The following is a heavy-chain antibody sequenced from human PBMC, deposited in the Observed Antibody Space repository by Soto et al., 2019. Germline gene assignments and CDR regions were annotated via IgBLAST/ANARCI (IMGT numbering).Heavy chain of an antibody. D-gene: IGHD1-26*01. V-gene: IGHV3-23*01. Sequence: EVQLLESGGGLVQPGGSLRLSCAASGFTFSSYAMSWVRQAPGKGLEWVSAISGSGGSTYYADSVKGRFTISRDNSNNTLYLQMNSLRAEDTAVYYCAKTRALHQMSYYAFDIWGQGTMVTVSS. CDR3: AKTRALHQMSYYAFDI. J-gene: IGHJ3*02. CDR1: GFTFSSYA. CDR2: ISGSGGST.